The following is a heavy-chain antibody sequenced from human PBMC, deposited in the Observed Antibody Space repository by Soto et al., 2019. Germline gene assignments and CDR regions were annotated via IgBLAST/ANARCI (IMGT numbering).Heavy chain of an antibody. V-gene: IGHV3-23*01. Sequence: PGGSLRLSCAASGFTFSSYAMSWFRQAPGKGLEWVSAISGSGGSTYYADSVKGRFTISRDNTKNRLYLQMNSRRAEDTAVYYCAKDGPDHDTGGFYYHYGMDVWGQGTTVTVSS. J-gene: IGHJ6*02. CDR3: AKDGPDHDTGGFYYHYGMDV. CDR1: GFTFSSYA. D-gene: IGHD3-10*01. CDR2: ISGSGGST.